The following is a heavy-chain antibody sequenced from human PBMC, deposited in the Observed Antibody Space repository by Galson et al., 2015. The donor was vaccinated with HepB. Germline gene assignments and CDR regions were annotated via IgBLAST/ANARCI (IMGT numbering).Heavy chain of an antibody. CDR1: GFTFSRYW. J-gene: IGHJ4*02. V-gene: IGHV3-7*01. D-gene: IGHD1-1*01. Sequence: SLRLSCAASGFTFSRYWMSWVRQAPGKGLEWVANIKHDESEEFYVDSVKARFTISRDNAKNSLFLQMNSLRPEDTAVYYCASFGLTTAIAYWGQGTLVTVSS. CDR3: ASFGLTTAIAY. CDR2: IKHDESEE.